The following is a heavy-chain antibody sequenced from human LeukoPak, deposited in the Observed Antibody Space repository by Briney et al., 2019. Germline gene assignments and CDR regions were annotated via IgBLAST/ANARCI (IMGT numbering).Heavy chain of an antibody. CDR2: IYYSGST. J-gene: IGHJ3*02. D-gene: IGHD3-16*01. V-gene: IGHV4-59*01. CDR1: GGSFSGYY. CDR3: ARSSWGYAFDI. Sequence: SETLSLTCAVYGGSFSGYYWTWIRQPPGKGLEWIGYIYYSGSTNYNPSLKSRVTISVDTSKNQFSLRLSSVTAADTAVYYCARSSWGYAFDIWGQGTTLTVSS.